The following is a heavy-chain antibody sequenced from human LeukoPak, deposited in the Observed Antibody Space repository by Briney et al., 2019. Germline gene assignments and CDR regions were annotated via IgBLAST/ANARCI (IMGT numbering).Heavy chain of an antibody. V-gene: IGHV3-48*01. J-gene: IGHJ4*02. CDR3: ARDYKYAFDN. CDR2: IGIDSGNT. CDR1: GFTFSDYS. Sequence: GSLRLSWAASGFTFSDYSMNWVRQAPGKGLEWISYIGIDSGNTNYADSVKGRFTISGDKAKNSLYLQMNSLRVEDTAVYYCARDYKYAFDNWGQGTLVTVSS. D-gene: IGHD5-24*01.